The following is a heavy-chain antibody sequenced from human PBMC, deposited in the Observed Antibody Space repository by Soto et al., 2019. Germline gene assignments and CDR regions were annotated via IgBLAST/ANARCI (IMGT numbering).Heavy chain of an antibody. CDR1: GFTFSSYS. D-gene: IGHD2-2*01. V-gene: IGHV3-21*04. Sequence: PGGSLRLSCAASGFTFSSYSMNWVRQAPGKGLEWVSSISSSSSYIYYADSVKGRFTISRDNSKNTLHLQMNSLRDDDTAIYYCAKRRLNTITSLSDYWGQGVQVTVSS. CDR2: ISSSSSYI. J-gene: IGHJ1*01. CDR3: AKRRLNTITSLSDY.